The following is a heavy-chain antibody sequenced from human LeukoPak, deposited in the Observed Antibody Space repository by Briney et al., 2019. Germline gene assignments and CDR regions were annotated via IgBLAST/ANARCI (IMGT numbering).Heavy chain of an antibody. Sequence: GGSLRLSCAASGFTFSSYSMNWVRQAPGKGLEWVSSISSSSSYIYCADSVKGRFTISRDNSKNTLYLQMNSLRAEDTAVYYCAKDRYDSSGYWDYFDYWGQGTLVTVSS. CDR2: ISSSSSYI. CDR1: GFTFSSYS. CDR3: AKDRYDSSGYWDYFDY. J-gene: IGHJ4*02. D-gene: IGHD3-22*01. V-gene: IGHV3-21*01.